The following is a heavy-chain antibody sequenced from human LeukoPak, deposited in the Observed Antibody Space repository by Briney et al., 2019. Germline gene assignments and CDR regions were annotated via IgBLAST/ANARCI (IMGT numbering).Heavy chain of an antibody. Sequence: GSSLRLFCAASGFTFSNYDMHWLRRARDKGLEWLAVIWYDGSNKYYADSVKGRFTISRDISKNTLNLQMNSLRVEDTAVDYCARDVARGYLRPLDVWGQGTTVTVSS. V-gene: IGHV3-33*01. CDR1: GFTFSNYD. CDR2: IWYDGSNK. D-gene: IGHD5-18*01. CDR3: ARDVARGYLRPLDV. J-gene: IGHJ6*02.